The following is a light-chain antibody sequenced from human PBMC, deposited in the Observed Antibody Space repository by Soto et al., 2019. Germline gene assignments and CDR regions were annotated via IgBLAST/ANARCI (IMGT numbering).Light chain of an antibody. CDR2: QES. Sequence: DIQMTQSPSTLSASVGDRVTITCRARQSISSWLAWYQQKPGKAPKRLIYQESNLESGVPSRFSGSGSGTEFTLTISSLQPDDFAIYYCQQYDTDTTFGQGTKVEIK. V-gene: IGKV1-5*03. CDR1: QSISSW. CDR3: QQYDTDTT. J-gene: IGKJ1*01.